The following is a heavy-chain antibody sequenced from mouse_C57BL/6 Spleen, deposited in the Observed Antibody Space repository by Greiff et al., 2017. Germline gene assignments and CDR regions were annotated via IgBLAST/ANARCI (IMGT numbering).Heavy chain of an antibody. V-gene: IGHV10-1*01. D-gene: IGHD1-1*01. Sequence: EVQGVESGGGLVQPKGSLKLSFAASGFSFHTYAMNWVRQAPGKGLEWVARIRSKSNNYATYYADSVKDRFTISRDDSESMLYLQMNNLKTEDTAMYYCASSYDAMDYWGQGTSVTVAS. CDR3: ASSYDAMDY. CDR2: IRSKSNNYAT. CDR1: GFSFHTYA. J-gene: IGHJ4*01.